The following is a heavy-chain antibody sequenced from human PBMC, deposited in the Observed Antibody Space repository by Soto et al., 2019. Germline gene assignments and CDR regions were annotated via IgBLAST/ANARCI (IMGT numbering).Heavy chain of an antibody. Sequence: SETLSLTCTVSGGSLSSGGYYWSWKRQHPEKGTEWIGYIYYSGSTYYNPSLKSRVSISADTSKNQFSMRLSSVTAADTAVYYCARASPPANTAMSSSHHFYGVDVWGQGTQVTVFS. J-gene: IGHJ6*02. D-gene: IGHD5-18*01. CDR2: IYYSGST. V-gene: IGHV4-31*03. CDR3: ARASPPANTAMSSSHHFYGVDV. CDR1: GGSLSSGGYY.